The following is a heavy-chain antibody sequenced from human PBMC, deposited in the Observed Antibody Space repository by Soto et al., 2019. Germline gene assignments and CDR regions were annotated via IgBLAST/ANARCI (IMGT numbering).Heavy chain of an antibody. V-gene: IGHV3-11*01. D-gene: IGHD2-15*01. J-gene: IGHJ3*02. Sequence: PGGSLRLSCAASGFTFSDYYMSWFHQAPGKGLEWVSYISSSGSTIYYADSVKGRFTISRDNAKNSLYLQMNSLRAEDTAVYYCAREYCSGGSCYAYAFDIWGQGTMVTVSS. CDR3: AREYCSGGSCYAYAFDI. CDR1: GFTFSDYY. CDR2: ISSSGSTI.